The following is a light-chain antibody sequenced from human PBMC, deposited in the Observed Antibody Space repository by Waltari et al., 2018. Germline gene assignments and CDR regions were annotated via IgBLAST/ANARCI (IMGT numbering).Light chain of an antibody. J-gene: IGLJ2*01. CDR2: GNS. Sequence: QSVLTQPPSVSGAPGQRVTISCTGSSSNIGAGYDVHWYQQLPGTAPKHLIYGNSHRPSGVPDRFSGSKAGTSASLAITGLQAEDEADYCCQAYDSSLSALVFGGGTKLTVL. CDR1: SSNIGAGYD. CDR3: QAYDSSLSALV. V-gene: IGLV1-40*01.